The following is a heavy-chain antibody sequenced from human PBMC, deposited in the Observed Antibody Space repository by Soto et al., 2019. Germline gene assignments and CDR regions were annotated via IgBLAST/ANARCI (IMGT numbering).Heavy chain of an antibody. D-gene: IGHD1-26*01. CDR2: IYHAGST. CDR3: ERGPPIVGNTSPLDS. Sequence: SESLSLTCYVSGGSITNSNWWSWVRLPPAKGLEWIGDIYHAGSTKYNPSLERRVTISVDTSKNQFALTLTSVTAAERGVYLCERGPPIVGNTSPLDSWGRGPMVT. CDR1: GGSITNSNW. J-gene: IGHJ4*02. V-gene: IGHV4-4*02.